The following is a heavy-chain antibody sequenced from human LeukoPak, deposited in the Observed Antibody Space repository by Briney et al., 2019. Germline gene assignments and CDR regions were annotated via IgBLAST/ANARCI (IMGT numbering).Heavy chain of an antibody. D-gene: IGHD3-10*01. J-gene: IGHJ4*02. CDR1: GYTFTSYY. CDR3: ASYGSGSYFGY. CDR2: INPSGGST. V-gene: IGHV1-46*01. Sequence: ASVKVSCKASGYTFTSYYMHWVRQALGQGLEWMGIINPSGGSTSYAQKFQGRVTMTRDTSTSTVYMELSSLRSEDTAVYYCASYGSGSYFGYWGQGTLVTVSS.